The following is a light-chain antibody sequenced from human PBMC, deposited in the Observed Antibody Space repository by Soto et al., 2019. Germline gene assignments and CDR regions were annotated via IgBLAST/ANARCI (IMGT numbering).Light chain of an antibody. Sequence: IVMTQSPATPSVSPGQRASLSCRASQSVSGNLAWYQQKPGQAPRLLIYGASTRATGIPARFSGSGSGTEFTLTISSLQSEDFAVYYCQQYNNWPLFGQGTKVDIK. CDR3: QQYNNWPL. V-gene: IGKV3-15*01. CDR2: GAS. J-gene: IGKJ1*01. CDR1: QSVSGN.